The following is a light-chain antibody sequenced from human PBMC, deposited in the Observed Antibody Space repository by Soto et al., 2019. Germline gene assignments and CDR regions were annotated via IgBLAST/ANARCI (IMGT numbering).Light chain of an antibody. CDR1: QGIRTE. Sequence: ATQMTQSPSSLSASVGDRVTIACRASQGIRTELGWYQQKAGEAPKLLIYAASTLQSGVPPRFSGSGSGTDFTHTSSSRLPEVFVTYFCLQDYDYPRTFGQGTKVEMK. CDR2: AAS. V-gene: IGKV1-6*01. CDR3: LQDYDYPRT. J-gene: IGKJ1*01.